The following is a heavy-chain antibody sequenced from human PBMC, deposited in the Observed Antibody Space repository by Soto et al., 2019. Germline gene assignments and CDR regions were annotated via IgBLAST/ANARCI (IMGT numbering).Heavy chain of an antibody. CDR3: ARHDPNYHDSSGYYTSIDY. CDR1: GYTFTRSG. V-gene: IGHV1-18*04. Sequence: QVQLMQSGGEVKKPGASVKVSCKASGYTFTRSGISWVRQAPGQGLEWMGWISVDNGNTNYAQKLQGRVTMTTDTSTSTGYMELRSLRSDDTAMYYCARHDPNYHDSSGYYTSIDYWGQGTLVIVSS. CDR2: ISVDNGNT. D-gene: IGHD3-22*01. J-gene: IGHJ4*02.